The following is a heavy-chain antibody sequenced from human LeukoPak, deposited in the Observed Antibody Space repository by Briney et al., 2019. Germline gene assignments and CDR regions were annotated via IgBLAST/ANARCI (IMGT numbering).Heavy chain of an antibody. CDR1: GGSFSGYY. CDR2: INHSGST. D-gene: IGHD1-26*01. Sequence: SETLSLTCAVYGGSFSGYYWSWIRQPPGKGLEWIGEINHSGSTNYNPSLKSRVTISVDTSKNQFSLKLSSVTAADTAVYYCARALSLSGFDYWGQGTLVTVSS. J-gene: IGHJ4*02. V-gene: IGHV4-34*01. CDR3: ARALSLSGFDY.